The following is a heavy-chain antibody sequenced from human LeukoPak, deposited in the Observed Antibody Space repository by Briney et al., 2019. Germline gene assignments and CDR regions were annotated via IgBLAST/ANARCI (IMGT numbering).Heavy chain of an antibody. CDR1: GFTFDDYA. CDR2: ISGDGGSR. J-gene: IGHJ4*02. D-gene: IGHD6-19*01. Sequence: GGSLRLSCAVSGFTFDDYAMHWVRQAPGKGLEWVSLISGDGGSRYYAGSVKGRFTISRDNSKNSLYLQMNRLRTEDTAFYYCAKGADPLTWRMMAVAGTRFDFWGQGTLVTVSS. V-gene: IGHV3-43*02. CDR3: AKGADPLTWRMMAVAGTRFDF.